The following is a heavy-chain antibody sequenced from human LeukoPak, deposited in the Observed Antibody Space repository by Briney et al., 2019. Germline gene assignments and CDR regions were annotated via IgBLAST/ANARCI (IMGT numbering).Heavy chain of an antibody. Sequence: SETLSLTCAVYGGSFSGYYWSWIRQPPGKGLEWIGEINHSGSTNYNPSLKSRVTISVDTSKNQFSLKLSSVTAADTAVYYCASIAAAGTSPPKGGWGQGTLVTVSS. CDR3: ASIAAAGTSPPKGG. D-gene: IGHD6-13*01. V-gene: IGHV4-34*01. CDR2: INHSGST. J-gene: IGHJ4*02. CDR1: GGSFSGYY.